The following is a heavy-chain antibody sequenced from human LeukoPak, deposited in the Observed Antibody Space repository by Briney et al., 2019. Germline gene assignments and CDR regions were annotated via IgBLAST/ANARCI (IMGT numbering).Heavy chain of an antibody. Sequence: GGSLRLSCAASGFTFSRHPMNSVRQAPGKGLEWVSYISPGTIYYADSVKGRFTISRDNAKNSLYLQMNSLRAEDTAVYYCTRDGRVAYEMDVWGQGTTVTVSS. CDR1: GFTFSRHP. CDR3: TRDGRVAYEMDV. D-gene: IGHD2-15*01. J-gene: IGHJ6*02. V-gene: IGHV3-48*01. CDR2: ISPGTI.